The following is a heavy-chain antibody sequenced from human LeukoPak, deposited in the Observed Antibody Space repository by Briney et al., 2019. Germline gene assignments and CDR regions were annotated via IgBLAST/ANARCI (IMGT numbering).Heavy chain of an antibody. CDR1: GFTFSSYT. J-gene: IGHJ4*02. Sequence: TGRSLRLSCAVSGFTFSSYTMHWVRQAPGGGLEWVSGISDGGSRTYYADSVKGRFTISRDDSKNTLYLQMNSLRAEDTAVYYCAKVQLGIGVDYWGQGTLVTVSS. D-gene: IGHD7-27*01. V-gene: IGHV3-23*01. CDR2: ISDGGSRT. CDR3: AKVQLGIGVDY.